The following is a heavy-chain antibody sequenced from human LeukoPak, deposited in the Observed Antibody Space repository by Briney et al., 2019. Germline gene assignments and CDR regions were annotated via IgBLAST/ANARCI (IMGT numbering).Heavy chain of an antibody. CDR1: GGSISSYY. CDR2: IYYSGST. V-gene: IGHV4-59*08. D-gene: IGHD6-13*01. Sequence: SETLSLTCTVSGGSISSYYWSWIRQPPGKGLKWIGYIYYSGSTNYNPSLKSRVTISVDTSKNQFSLKLSSVTAADTAVYYCASIAAAGMIDGYDSYWFDPWGQGTLVTVSS. CDR3: ASIAAAGMIDGYDSYWFDP. J-gene: IGHJ5*02.